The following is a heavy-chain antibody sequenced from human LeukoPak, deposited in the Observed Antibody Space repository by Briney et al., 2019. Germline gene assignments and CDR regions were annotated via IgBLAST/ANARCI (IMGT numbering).Heavy chain of an antibody. V-gene: IGHV3-48*04. CDR3: ARDLGDSYGPPPSFQH. Sequence: PGGSLRLSCAASGFTFGSYAMSWVRQAPGKGLEWVSYMSSSGSTIYYADSVKGRFTISRDNAKNSLYLQMNSLRAEDTAVYYCARDLGDSYGPPPSFQHWGQGTLVTVSS. J-gene: IGHJ1*01. D-gene: IGHD5-18*01. CDR2: MSSSGSTI. CDR1: GFTFGSYA.